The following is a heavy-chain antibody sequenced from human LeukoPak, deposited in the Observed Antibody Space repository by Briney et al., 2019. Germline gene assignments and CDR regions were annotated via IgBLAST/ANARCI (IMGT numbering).Heavy chain of an antibody. Sequence: GSLKLSCAASGFHFSDYSLNWVRQAPGKGLEWVSSISSSATYIYYADSVKGRFTISRDNAKNSLYLQMNSLRTDDTAVYFCAKDTPSYCSGGTCYPDYFGQGTLVTVSS. J-gene: IGHJ4*02. CDR1: GFHFSDYS. CDR2: ISSSATYI. CDR3: AKDTPSYCSGGTCYPDY. D-gene: IGHD2-15*01. V-gene: IGHV3-21*06.